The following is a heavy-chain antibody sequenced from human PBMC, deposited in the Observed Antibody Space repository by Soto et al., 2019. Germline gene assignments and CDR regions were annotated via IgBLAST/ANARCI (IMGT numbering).Heavy chain of an antibody. V-gene: IGHV1-69*13. J-gene: IGHJ6*02. CDR1: GGTFSSYA. CDR3: AKDYSNYVAAFYYYGMDV. CDR2: IIPIFGTA. D-gene: IGHD4-4*01. Sequence: SVKVSCKASGGTFSSYAISWVRQAPGQGLEWMGGIIPIFGTANYAQKFQGRVTITADESTSTAYMELSSLRSEDTAVYYCAKDYSNYVAAFYYYGMDVWGQGTTVTVSS.